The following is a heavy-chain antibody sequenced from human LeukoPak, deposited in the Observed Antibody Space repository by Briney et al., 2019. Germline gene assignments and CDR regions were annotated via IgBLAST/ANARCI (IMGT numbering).Heavy chain of an antibody. Sequence: PSETLSLTSADYGGSFIVYYWSCIRQPPGKGLEWIGEINHSGSTNYNPSLKSRVTISVDTSKNQFSLKLSSVTAADTAVYYCARGPPVVVTDDSYYYYYMDVWGKGTSVTVSS. CDR1: GGSFIVYY. D-gene: IGHD2-2*01. J-gene: IGHJ6*03. CDR2: INHSGST. CDR3: ARGPPVVVTDDSYYYYYMDV. V-gene: IGHV4-34*01.